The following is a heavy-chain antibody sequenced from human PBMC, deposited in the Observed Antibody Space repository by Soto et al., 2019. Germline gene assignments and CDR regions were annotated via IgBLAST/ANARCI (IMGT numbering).Heavy chain of an antibody. Sequence: SETLSLTCTVSGDSISRSTYFGVWVRQPPGKGLEWIGSIYYSGSTYYNPSLKSRVTISVDTSKNHFSLKLSSVTAADTAVYYCATRITIFGVVVAFDPWGQGTLVT. CDR3: ATRITIFGVVVAFDP. V-gene: IGHV4-39*02. J-gene: IGHJ5*02. D-gene: IGHD3-3*01. CDR2: IYYSGST. CDR1: GDSISRSTYF.